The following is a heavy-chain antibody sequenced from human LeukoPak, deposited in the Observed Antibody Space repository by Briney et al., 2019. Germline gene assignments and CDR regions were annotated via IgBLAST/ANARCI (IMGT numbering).Heavy chain of an antibody. CDR3: AGSIVVVTAIQDH. J-gene: IGHJ4*02. CDR1: GFTFSSYA. V-gene: IGHV3-23*01. D-gene: IGHD2-21*02. CDR2: ISGSGGGT. Sequence: GGSLRLSCAASGFTFSSYAMSWVRQAPGKGLEWVSAISGSGGGTYYADSVKGRFTISRDNSKNTLYLQMNSLRAEDTAVYYCAGSIVVVTAIQDHWGQGTLVTVSS.